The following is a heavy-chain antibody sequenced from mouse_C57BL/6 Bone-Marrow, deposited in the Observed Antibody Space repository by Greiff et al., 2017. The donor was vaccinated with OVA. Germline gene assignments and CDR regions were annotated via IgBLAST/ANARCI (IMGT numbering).Heavy chain of an antibody. Sequence: DVKLVESGGGLVQPGGSLKLSCAASGFTFSDYYMYWVRQTPEKRLEWVAYISNGGGSTYYPDTVKGRFTISRDNAKNTLYLQMSRLKSEDTAMYYCARHSDSYDYDEGGFDYWGQGTTLTVSS. J-gene: IGHJ2*01. CDR3: ARHSDSYDYDEGGFDY. D-gene: IGHD2-4*01. V-gene: IGHV5-12*01. CDR2: ISNGGGST. CDR1: GFTFSDYY.